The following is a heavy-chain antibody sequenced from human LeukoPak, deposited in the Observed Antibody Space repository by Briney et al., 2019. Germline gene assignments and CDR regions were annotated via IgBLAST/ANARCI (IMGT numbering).Heavy chain of an antibody. J-gene: IGHJ4*02. CDR2: IIPILGIA. V-gene: IGHV1-69*04. Sequence: ASVKVSCKASGGTFSSYAISWVRQAPGQGLEWMGRIIPILGIANYAQKFQGRVTITADKSTSTAYMELSSLRSEDTAVYYCARRTTIFGVVIKPDDWGQGTLATVSS. CDR3: ARRTTIFGVVIKPDD. D-gene: IGHD3-3*01. CDR1: GGTFSSYA.